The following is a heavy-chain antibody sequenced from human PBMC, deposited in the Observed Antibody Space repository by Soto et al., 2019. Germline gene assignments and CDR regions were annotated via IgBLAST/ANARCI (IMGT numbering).Heavy chain of an antibody. CDR2: ISGSGGST. V-gene: IGHV3-23*01. D-gene: IGHD6-13*01. J-gene: IGHJ4*01. CDR1: FIVSSYA. Sequence: FIVSSYARSCVRQAPGKGLEWVSAISGSGGSTYYADSVKGRFTISRDNSKNMLYLQMNSLRAEDTAVYYCSGYSSSWYGSDYWGHGTLVPVSS. CDR3: SGYSSSWYGSDY.